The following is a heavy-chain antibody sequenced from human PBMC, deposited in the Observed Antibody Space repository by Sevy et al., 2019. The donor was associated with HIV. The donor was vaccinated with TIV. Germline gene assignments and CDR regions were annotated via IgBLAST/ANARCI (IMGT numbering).Heavy chain of an antibody. CDR2: LSFGCGRI. D-gene: IGHD2-8*01. Sequence: GGSLRLSCVASGFNFNIYSMSWVRQAPGKGLEWVSTLSFGCGRINHADSVQGRFTMSRDDSKKTVYLEMNSLRAEVKAVYYCAREGCTRPHDHWGQGTLVTVSS. CDR3: AREGCTRPHDH. CDR1: GFNFNIYS. J-gene: IGHJ4*02. V-gene: IGHV3-23*01.